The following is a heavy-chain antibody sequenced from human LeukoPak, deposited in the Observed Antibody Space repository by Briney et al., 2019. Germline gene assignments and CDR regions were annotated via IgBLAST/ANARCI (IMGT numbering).Heavy chain of an antibody. CDR1: GFSLTTPGVG. J-gene: IGHJ6*03. D-gene: IGHD2-2*01. CDR2: IYWDDDK. Sequence: SGPALVKPTQTLTLTCSFSGFSLTTPGVGVGWVRQPPGKALEWLGFIYWDDDKRYRPSLKGRLTITMDTSRSQVVLTLTTVDPVDTATYFCAHSLDSTSWYGYYYYMDVWGKGTTVTVSS. CDR3: AHSLDSTSWYGYYYYMDV. V-gene: IGHV2-5*02.